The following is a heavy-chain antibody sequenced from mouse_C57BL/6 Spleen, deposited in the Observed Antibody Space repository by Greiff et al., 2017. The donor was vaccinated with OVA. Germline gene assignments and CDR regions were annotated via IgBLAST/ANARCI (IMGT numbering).Heavy chain of an antibody. D-gene: IGHD1-1*01. J-gene: IGHJ3*01. CDR1: GFNIKDYY. V-gene: IGHV14-1*01. CDR2: IDPEDGDT. CDR3: TTAYGSSYWFAY. Sequence: EVQLQQSGAELVRPGASVKLSCTASGFNIKDYYMHWVKQTPEQGLAWIGRIDPEDGDTEYAPKFQGKATMTADNSSNTAYLQLSSLTLEDAAVYYCTTAYGSSYWFAYWGQGTLVTVSA.